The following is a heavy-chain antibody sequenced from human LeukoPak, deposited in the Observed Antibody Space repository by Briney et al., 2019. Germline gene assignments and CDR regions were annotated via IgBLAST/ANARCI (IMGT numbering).Heavy chain of an antibody. D-gene: IGHD3-10*01. CDR3: AREPHVRWVITMVRGVPDY. CDR1: GFTFSSYW. V-gene: IGHV3-7*01. J-gene: IGHJ4*02. Sequence: PGGFLRLSCAASGFTFSSYWMSWVRQAPGKGLEWVANIKQDGSEKYYVDSVKGRFTISRDNAKNSLYLQMNSLRAEDTAVYYCAREPHVRWVITMVRGVPDYWGQGTLVTVSS. CDR2: IKQDGSEK.